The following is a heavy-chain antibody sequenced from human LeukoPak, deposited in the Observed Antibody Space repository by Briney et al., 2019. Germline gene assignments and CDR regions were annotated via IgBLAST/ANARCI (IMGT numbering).Heavy chain of an antibody. CDR2: IIPIFGTA. D-gene: IGHD4-23*01. CDR1: GGTFSSYA. CDR3: ARDTTYGGNSPLGY. V-gene: IGHV1-69*01. Sequence: SVKVSCKASGGTFSSYAISWVRQAPGQGLEWMGGIIPIFGTANYAQRFQGRVTITADESTSTAYMELSSLRSEDTAVYYCARDTTYGGNSPLGYWGQGTLVTVSS. J-gene: IGHJ4*02.